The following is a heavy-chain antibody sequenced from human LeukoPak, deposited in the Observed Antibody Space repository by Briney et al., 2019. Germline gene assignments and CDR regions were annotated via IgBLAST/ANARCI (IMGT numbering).Heavy chain of an antibody. J-gene: IGHJ4*02. D-gene: IGHD4-23*01. CDR1: GYTFTCYY. CDR2: INTYKGDT. V-gene: IGHV1-18*04. Sequence: ASVKVSCKASGYTFTCYYMHWVRQAPGQGLEWMGWINTYKGDTLYAQKLQGRVTMTADTSTNTAYMELRSLRFDDTAVYYCAREFGHCYGDNCFYFFDTWGQGFRVTVSS. CDR3: AREFGHCYGDNCFYFFDT.